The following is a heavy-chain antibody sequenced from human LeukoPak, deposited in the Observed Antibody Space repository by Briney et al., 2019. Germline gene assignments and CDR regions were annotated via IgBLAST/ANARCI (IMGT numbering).Heavy chain of an antibody. J-gene: IGHJ4*02. CDR2: IYYSGST. V-gene: IGHV4-30-4*08. D-gene: IGHD6-13*01. Sequence: PSETLSLTCTVSGGSISSGDYYWSWIRQPPGKGLEWIGYIYYSGSTYYNPSLKSRVTISVDTSKNQFSLKLSSVTAADTAVYYCARGGYSSSWYSFAPYYFDYWGQGTLVTVSS. CDR1: GGSISSGDYY. CDR3: ARGGYSSSWYSFAPYYFDY.